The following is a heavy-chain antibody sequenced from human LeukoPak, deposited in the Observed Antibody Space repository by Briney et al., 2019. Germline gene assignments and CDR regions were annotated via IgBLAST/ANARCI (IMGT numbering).Heavy chain of an antibody. CDR1: GGSFSGYY. V-gene: IGHV4-34*01. CDR3: HGSGSYYNNWFDP. Sequence: KPSETLSLTCAVYGGSFSGYYWSWIRQPPGKGLEWIGEINHSGSTNYNPSRKSRVTISVDTSKNQFSLKLSSVTAADTAVYYCHGSGSYYNNWFDPWGQGTLVTVSS. CDR2: INHSGST. J-gene: IGHJ5*02. D-gene: IGHD3-10*01.